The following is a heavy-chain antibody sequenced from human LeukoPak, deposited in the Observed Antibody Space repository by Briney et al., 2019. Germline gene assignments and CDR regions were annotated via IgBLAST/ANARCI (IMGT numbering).Heavy chain of an antibody. CDR1: GGSVSSGISS. CDR3: ARVTAAGTGLVY. CDR2: ISDSGGS. J-gene: IGHJ4*02. Sequence: KPSETLSLTCTVSGGSVSSGISSWCWIRQPPGEGLEWIAYISDSGGSDYNPSLRGRVTISLDTSKNQFSLRLTSVTAADTAVYYCARVTAAGTGLVYLGQGTLVTVSS. V-gene: IGHV4-61*01. D-gene: IGHD6-13*01.